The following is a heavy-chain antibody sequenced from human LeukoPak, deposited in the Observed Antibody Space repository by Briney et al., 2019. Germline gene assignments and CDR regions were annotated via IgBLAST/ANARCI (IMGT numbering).Heavy chain of an antibody. CDR3: ARGHLGLSP. CDR2: FHNSRTT. V-gene: IGHV4-59*01. J-gene: IGHJ5*02. CDR1: GFNFNIYS. Sequence: PGGSLRLSCRASGFNFNIYSMNWVRQAPGQGLEWIGYFHNSRTTSYNPSLTGRVTISVDTAMDQISLKLNYVTAADTAVYYCARGHLGLSPWGQGTLVTVSS. D-gene: IGHD3-10*01.